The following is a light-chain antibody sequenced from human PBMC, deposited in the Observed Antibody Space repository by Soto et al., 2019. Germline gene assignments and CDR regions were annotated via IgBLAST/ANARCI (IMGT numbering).Light chain of an antibody. CDR1: QSVSNSY. CDR3: QQYGSSGT. Sequence: EIVFPQSPGTLSLSPGARATLSCRASQSVSNSYLAWYQQKPGQAPRLLIYDASNRATGIPDRFSGSGSGTDFTLTISRLEPEDFAVYYCQQYGSSGTFGQGTKVDIK. J-gene: IGKJ1*01. CDR2: DAS. V-gene: IGKV3-20*01.